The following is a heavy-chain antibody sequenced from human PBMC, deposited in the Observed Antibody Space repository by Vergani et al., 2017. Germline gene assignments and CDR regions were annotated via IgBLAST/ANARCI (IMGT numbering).Heavy chain of an antibody. V-gene: IGHV3-30-3*01. Sequence: QVHLVESGGGVVQPGRSLRLSCAASGFTFSSYAMHWVRQAPGKGLEWVAVISYDGSNKYYADSVKGRFTISRDNSKNTLYLQMNSLRAEDTAVYYCARGQIPRNYILSAFDIWGQGTMVTVSS. D-gene: IGHD1-7*01. CDR2: ISYDGSNK. CDR1: GFTFSSYA. CDR3: ARGQIPRNYILSAFDI. J-gene: IGHJ3*02.